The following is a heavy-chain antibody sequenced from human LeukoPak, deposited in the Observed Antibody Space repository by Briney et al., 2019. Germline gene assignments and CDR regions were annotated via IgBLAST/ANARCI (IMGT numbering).Heavy chain of an antibody. V-gene: IGHV4-39*07. CDR1: GGSISSSSYY. CDR3: ARVDGGNVLDAFDI. CDR2: IYYSGST. Sequence: PSETLSLTCTVSGGSISSSSYYWGWIRQPPGKGLEWIGSIYYSGSTYYNPSLKSRVTISVDTSKNQFSLKLSSVTAADTAVYYCARVDGGNVLDAFDIWGQGTMVTVSS. D-gene: IGHD4-23*01. J-gene: IGHJ3*02.